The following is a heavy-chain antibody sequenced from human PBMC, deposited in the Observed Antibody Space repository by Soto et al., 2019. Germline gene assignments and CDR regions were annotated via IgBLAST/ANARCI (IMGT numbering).Heavy chain of an antibody. J-gene: IGHJ6*02. Sequence: PSETLSLTCDVSGGSISSGDYYWSWIRQPPGKGLEWIGYIYYSGSTYYNPSLKSRVTISVDTSKNQFSLKLSSVTAADTAVYYCARHISYYYYGMDVWGQGTTVTVSS. CDR2: IYYSGST. CDR1: GGSISSGDYY. CDR3: ARHISYYYYGMDV. V-gene: IGHV4-30-4*01. D-gene: IGHD1-20*01.